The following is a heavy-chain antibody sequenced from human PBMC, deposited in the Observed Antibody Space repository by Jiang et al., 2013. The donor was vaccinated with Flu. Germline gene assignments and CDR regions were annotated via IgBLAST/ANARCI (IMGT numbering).Heavy chain of an antibody. D-gene: IGHD3-9*01. CDR2: INHSGST. Sequence: LLKPSETLSLTCAVYGGSFSGYYWSWIRQPPGKGLEWIGEINHSGSTNYNPSLKSRVTISVDTSKNQFSLKLSSVTAADTAVYYCARGPYGYDILTGYYPFDYWGQGTL. J-gene: IGHJ4*02. V-gene: IGHV4-34*01. CDR3: ARGPYGYDILTGYYPFDY. CDR1: GGSFSGYY.